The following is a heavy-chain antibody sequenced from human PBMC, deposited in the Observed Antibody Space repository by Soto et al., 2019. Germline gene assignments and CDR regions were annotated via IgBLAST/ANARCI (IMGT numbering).Heavy chain of an antibody. CDR1: GGSISSYY. D-gene: IGHD6-19*01. J-gene: IGHJ4*02. V-gene: IGHV4-4*07. CDR2: IYTSGST. CDR3: LATPPRGWESFDY. Sequence: QVQLQESGPGLVKPSETLSLTCTVSGGSISSYYWSWIRQPAGKGLEWIGRIYTSGSTNYNPSLKRRVTMSVDTSKNQFSLKLSSVTATDTAVYYCLATPPRGWESFDYWGQGTLVTVSS.